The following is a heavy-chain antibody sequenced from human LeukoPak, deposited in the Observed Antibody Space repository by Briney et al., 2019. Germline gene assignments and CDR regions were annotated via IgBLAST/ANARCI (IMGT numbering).Heavy chain of an antibody. V-gene: IGHV3-7*02. CDR3: ARSNGGSIEFWGQGALVTVSSDV. J-gene: IGHJ6*02. CDR2: INQDGGDK. Sequence: GGSLRLSCAASGFSFSNYWMSWVRQAPGKGLEWVANINQDGGDKYYVDSVKGRFTISRDNARNSLYLQVNSLRAEDAAVYYCARSNGGSIEFWGQGALVTVSSDVWGQGTTVTVSS. D-gene: IGHD1-26*01. CDR1: GFSFSNYW.